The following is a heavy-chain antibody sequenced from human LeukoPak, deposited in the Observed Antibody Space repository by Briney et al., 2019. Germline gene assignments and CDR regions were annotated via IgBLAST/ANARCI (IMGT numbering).Heavy chain of an antibody. V-gene: IGHV1-46*01. CDR2: INPSGGST. D-gene: IGHD2-15*01. Sequence: EASVKVSCKASGYTFTSYYMHWVRQAPGQGLEWMGMINPSGGSTSYAQKFQGRVTMTRDTSTSTVHMELSSLRSEDTAMYYSARSFSVVVPNYDYWGQGTLVTVSS. J-gene: IGHJ4*02. CDR1: GYTFTSYY. CDR3: ARSFSVVVPNYDY.